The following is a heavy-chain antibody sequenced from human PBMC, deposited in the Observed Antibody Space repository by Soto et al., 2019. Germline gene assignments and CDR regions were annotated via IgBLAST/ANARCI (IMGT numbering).Heavy chain of an antibody. CDR2: INWNSGSI. CDR3: VKDESINWYSGHFRH. CDR1: GFTFDYYA. Sequence: SLRLSCAASGFTFDYYAMHWVRQVPGKGLEWVSGINWNSGSIGYGDSVKGRFAISRDNAKNSLHLQMNSLSAEDTAFYYCVKDESINWYSGHFRHWGQGTLVTV. J-gene: IGHJ1*01. V-gene: IGHV3-9*01. D-gene: IGHD6-13*01.